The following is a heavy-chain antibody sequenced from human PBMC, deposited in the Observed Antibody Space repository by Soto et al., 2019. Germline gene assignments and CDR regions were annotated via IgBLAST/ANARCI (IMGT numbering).Heavy chain of an antibody. J-gene: IGHJ6*02. V-gene: IGHV3-74*01. CDR1: GFTFSSYW. D-gene: IGHD5-18*01. CDR2: INSDGSST. CDR3: ASNTAMDPYYYYGMDV. Sequence: EVQLVESGGGLVQPGGSLRLSCAASGFTFSSYWMHWVRQAPGKGLVWVSRINSDGSSTSYADSVKGRFTISRDNAKNTLYLQMNSLRAEDTAVYYCASNTAMDPYYYYGMDVWGQGTTVTVSS.